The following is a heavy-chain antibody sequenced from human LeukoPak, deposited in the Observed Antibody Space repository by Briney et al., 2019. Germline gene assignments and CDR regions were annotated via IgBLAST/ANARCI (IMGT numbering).Heavy chain of an antibody. CDR1: GGSINSYY. V-gene: IGHV4-59*01. CDR3: ARDVRRSTVTTGWFDP. D-gene: IGHD4-17*01. Sequence: SETLSLTCTVSGGSINSYYWSWIRQPPGKGLEWIGYIYYSGSTNYNPSLKSRVTISVDTSKNQFSLKLSSVTAADTAVYYCARDVRRSTVTTGWFDPWGQGTLVTVSS. CDR2: IYYSGST. J-gene: IGHJ5*02.